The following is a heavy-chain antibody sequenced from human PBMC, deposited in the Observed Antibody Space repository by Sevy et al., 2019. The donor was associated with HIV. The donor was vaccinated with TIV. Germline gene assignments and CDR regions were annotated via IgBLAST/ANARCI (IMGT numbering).Heavy chain of an antibody. CDR2: ISSSSSYI. J-gene: IGHJ3*01. Sequence: GGSLRLSCAASGFTFSSYSMNWVRQAPGKGLEWVSSISSSSSYIYYADSVKGRFTISRDNAKNSLYLQMNSLRAEDTAVYYCARAPGGEVRRVIGWGQGTMVTVSS. CDR1: GFTFSSYS. D-gene: IGHD3-10*01. V-gene: IGHV3-21*01. CDR3: ARAPGGEVRRVIG.